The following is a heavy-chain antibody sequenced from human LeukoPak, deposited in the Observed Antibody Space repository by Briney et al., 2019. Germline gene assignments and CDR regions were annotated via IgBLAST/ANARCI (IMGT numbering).Heavy chain of an antibody. V-gene: IGHV3-30*02. CDR1: GFTFSSYG. J-gene: IGHJ6*03. CDR2: IRYDGSNK. Sequence: GGSLRLSCAASGFTFSSYGMHWVRQAPGKGLEWVAFIRYDGSNKYYADSVKGRFTISRDNSKNTLYLQMNSLRAEDTAVYYCATHQLYYYYYMDVWGKGTTVTISS. CDR3: ATHQLYYYYYMDV. D-gene: IGHD1-1*01.